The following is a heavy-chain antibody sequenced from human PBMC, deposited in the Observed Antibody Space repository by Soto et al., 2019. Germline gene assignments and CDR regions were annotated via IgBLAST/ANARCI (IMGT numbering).Heavy chain of an antibody. J-gene: IGHJ4*02. Sequence: PGGSRRLSCGASGFTFRNYGMHGGGQAPGKGLEWVAVISHDGSDKYYADSMKGRFIISRDNSENTLFLNMNSLKPEDTAVYYCAKENQHLVHDYWGQGTLVTVSS. CDR1: GFTFRNYG. D-gene: IGHD6-13*01. V-gene: IGHV3-30*18. CDR3: AKENQHLVHDY. CDR2: ISHDGSDK.